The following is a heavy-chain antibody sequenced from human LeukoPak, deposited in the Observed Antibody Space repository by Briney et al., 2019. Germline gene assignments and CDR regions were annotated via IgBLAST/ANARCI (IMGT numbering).Heavy chain of an antibody. CDR3: ARVGKYYYDSSDRADY. J-gene: IGHJ4*02. CDR1: GGSISSGSYY. D-gene: IGHD3-22*01. Sequence: PLQTLSLTCTVSGGSISSGSYYWSWIRQPAGKGLEWIGRIYTSGSTNYSPSLKSRVTISVDTSKNQFSLKLSSVTAADTAVYYCARVGKYYYDSSDRADYWGQGTLVTVSS. CDR2: IYTSGST. V-gene: IGHV4-61*02.